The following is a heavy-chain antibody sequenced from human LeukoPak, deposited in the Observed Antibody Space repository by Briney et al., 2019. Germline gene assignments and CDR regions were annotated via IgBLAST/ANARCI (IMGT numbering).Heavy chain of an antibody. D-gene: IGHD3-10*01. CDR3: AKDLLWFGELDWVFDY. J-gene: IGHJ4*02. CDR1: GFTFSSYA. CDR2: ISGSGGST. V-gene: IGHV3-23*01. Sequence: PGGSLRLSCAASGFTFSSYAMSWVRQAPGKGLEWVSAISGSGGSTYYADSVKGRFTISRDNSKNTLYLQMNSLRAEDTAVYYCAKDLLWFGELDWVFDYWGQGTLVTVSS.